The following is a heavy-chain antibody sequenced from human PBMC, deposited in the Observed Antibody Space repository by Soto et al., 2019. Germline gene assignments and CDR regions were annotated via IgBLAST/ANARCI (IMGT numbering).Heavy chain of an antibody. CDR1: GGSISSGGYY. CDR2: IYYSGST. CDR3: ARGVPYEDIVVVPAAIVAFDI. J-gene: IGHJ3*02. D-gene: IGHD2-2*01. Sequence: SETLSLTCTVSGGSISSGGYYWSWIRQHPGKGLEWIGYIYYSGSTYYNPSLKSRVTISVDTSKNQFSLKLSSVTAADTAVYYCARGVPYEDIVVVPAAIVAFDIWGQGTMVTVSS. V-gene: IGHV4-31*03.